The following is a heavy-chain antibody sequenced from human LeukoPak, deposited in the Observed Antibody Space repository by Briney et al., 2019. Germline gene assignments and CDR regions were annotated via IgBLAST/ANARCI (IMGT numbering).Heavy chain of an antibody. CDR3: ARVGLIAAAGTPDY. V-gene: IGHV3-11*06. CDR2: ISASGRDT. Sequence: GGSLRLSCAASGFTFSDYYMSWIRQAPGKGLEWISYISASGRDTYYADSVKGRFTTSRENAKNSLYLQMNSLRAEDTAVYYCARVGLIAAAGTPDYWGQGTLVTVSS. CDR1: GFTFSDYY. D-gene: IGHD6-13*01. J-gene: IGHJ4*02.